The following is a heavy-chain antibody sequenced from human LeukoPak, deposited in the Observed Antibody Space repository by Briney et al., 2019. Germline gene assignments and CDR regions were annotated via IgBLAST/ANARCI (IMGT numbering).Heavy chain of an antibody. CDR2: INHSGST. CDR3: ALNMVRGVIWYYFDY. Sequence: SETLSLTCAVYGGSFSGYYWSWIRQPPGKGREWIGEINHSGSTNYNPSLKSRVTISVDTSKNQFSLKLSSVTAADTAVYYCALNMVRGVIWYYFDYWGQGTLVTVSS. V-gene: IGHV4-34*01. CDR1: GGSFSGYY. J-gene: IGHJ4*02. D-gene: IGHD3-10*01.